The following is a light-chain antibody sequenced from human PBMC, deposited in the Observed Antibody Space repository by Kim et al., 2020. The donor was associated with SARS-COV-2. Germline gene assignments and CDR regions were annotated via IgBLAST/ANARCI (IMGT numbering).Light chain of an antibody. CDR1: QNVRTY. CDR3: QLRSNWPPWT. V-gene: IGKV3-11*01. Sequence: EIVLTQSPATLSSSPGERVTLSCRASQNVRTYLACYQQKAGQAPRLLIYNASNRATGIPARFSGSGSGTDFTLTISSLEPEDFAVYYCQLRSNWPPWTFGQGTKVDIK. CDR2: NAS. J-gene: IGKJ1*01.